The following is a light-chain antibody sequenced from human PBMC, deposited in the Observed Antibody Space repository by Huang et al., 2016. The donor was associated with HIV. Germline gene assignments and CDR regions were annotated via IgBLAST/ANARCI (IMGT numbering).Light chain of an antibody. CDR2: SAS. CDR3: QQYNDWFT. CDR1: QDIDSN. J-gene: IGKJ4*01. Sequence: EIVMTQSPATLSVSPGERATLSCRASQDIDSNLAWYQHKPGQAPRLLIYSASTRATAVPARFSCSGSGTEFTLTISSLQSEDFAVYYCQQYNDWFTFGGGTKVEIE. V-gene: IGKV3-15*01.